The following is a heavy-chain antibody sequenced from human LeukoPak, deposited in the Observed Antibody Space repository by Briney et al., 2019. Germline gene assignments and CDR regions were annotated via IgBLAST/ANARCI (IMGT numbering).Heavy chain of an antibody. V-gene: IGHV4-39*01. CDR3: ARESSYGSGGMLGY. Sequence: SETLSLTCTVSGGSISSSSYYWGWIRQPPGKGLEWIGSIYYSGSTYYNPSLKSRVTISVDTSKNQFSLQLNSVTPEDTAVYYCARESSYGSGGMLGYWGQGTLVTVSS. J-gene: IGHJ4*02. CDR2: IYYSGST. D-gene: IGHD3-10*01. CDR1: GGSISSSSYY.